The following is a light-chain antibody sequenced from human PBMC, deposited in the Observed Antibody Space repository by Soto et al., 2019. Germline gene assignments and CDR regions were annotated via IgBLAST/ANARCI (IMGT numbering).Light chain of an antibody. J-gene: IGKJ4*01. CDR2: WAS. CDR3: QQYIRWPIT. V-gene: IGKV4-1*01. Sequence: DNFKTHCHAAHTDSLGGSATINYRSSQSVLYSPNVKNYLAWYQQKAGQPPSLLINWASTRDSGVPDSFSGSGSGTEFTLTISSLQSEDVAVYSCQQYIRWPITFGGGTKVDIK. CDR1: QSVLYSPNVKNY.